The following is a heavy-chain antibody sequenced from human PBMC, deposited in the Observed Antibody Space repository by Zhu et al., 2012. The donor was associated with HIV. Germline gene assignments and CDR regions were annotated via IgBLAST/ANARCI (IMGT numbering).Heavy chain of an antibody. J-gene: IGHJ4*02. CDR1: DYYISTGYY. CDR3: ARHWFHTVAGAEY. CDR2: VYHSGST. Sequence: QVQLQESGPGLVKPSETLSLTCNVSDYYISTGYYWGWIRQFPGGGLEWIGTVYHSGSTYYNPSLKSRLTISVDTSKNQFYLRLNSVTVADTAIYYCARHWFHTVAGAEYWGQGTLVTVSS. D-gene: IGHD6-19*01. V-gene: IGHV4-38-2*02.